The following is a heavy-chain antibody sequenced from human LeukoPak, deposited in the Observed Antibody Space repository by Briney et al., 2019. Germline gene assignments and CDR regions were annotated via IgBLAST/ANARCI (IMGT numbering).Heavy chain of an antibody. CDR1: GFTFGDYA. J-gene: IGHJ4*02. CDR2: IRSKAYGGTT. Sequence: PGGSLRLSCTASGFTFGDYAMSWVRQAPGKGLEWVGFIRSKAYGGTTEYAASVKGRFTISRDDSKSIAYLQMNSLKTEDTAVYYCTREQAQRFGPPFDYWGQGTLVTVSS. CDR3: TREQAQRFGPPFDY. V-gene: IGHV3-49*04. D-gene: IGHD3-10*01.